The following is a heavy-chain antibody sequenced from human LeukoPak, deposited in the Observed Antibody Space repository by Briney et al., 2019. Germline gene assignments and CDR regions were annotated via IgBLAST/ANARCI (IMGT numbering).Heavy chain of an antibody. CDR2: ISFDGKNI. D-gene: IGHD5-18*01. CDR3: ARDRVQIWSYVGTFDY. Sequence: GGSLRLSCAASGFTFSTHNMHWVRQDPGKGLEWLGVISFDGKNIEYADSAQGRFTISRDISKNTLYLQMNSLRVEDTAVHYCARDRVQIWSYVGTFDYWGQGALVTVSS. V-gene: IGHV3-30*04. CDR1: GFTFSTHN. J-gene: IGHJ4*02.